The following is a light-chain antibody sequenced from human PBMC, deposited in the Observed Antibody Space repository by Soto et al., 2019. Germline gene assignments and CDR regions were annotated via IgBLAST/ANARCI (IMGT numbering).Light chain of an antibody. V-gene: IGKV3-20*01. J-gene: IGKJ2*01. Sequence: EVVLTQSPGTLSLSPGERATLSCTASQSVSSSYLAWYQQKPGQAPRLLIYGASNRATGIPDRFSGSGSGTDFTLTVSRLEPEDFAVYYCHQYGSSPGTFGQGTKVEIK. CDR3: HQYGSSPGT. CDR1: QSVSSSY. CDR2: GAS.